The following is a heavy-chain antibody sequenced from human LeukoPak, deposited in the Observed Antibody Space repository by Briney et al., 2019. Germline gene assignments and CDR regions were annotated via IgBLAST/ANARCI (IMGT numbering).Heavy chain of an antibody. V-gene: IGHV3-30-3*01. J-gene: IGHJ4*02. Sequence: GGSLRLSCAASGFTFSSYSMHWVRQAPGKGLEWVAVVSYDGTKISYGGSVKGRFTMSRDISKNALSLQMNSLRPEDTAVYYCARDRIQIWSYVGTFDSWGQGTLVTVSS. CDR1: GFTFSSYS. CDR3: ARDRIQIWSYVGTFDS. CDR2: VSYDGTKI. D-gene: IGHD5-18*01.